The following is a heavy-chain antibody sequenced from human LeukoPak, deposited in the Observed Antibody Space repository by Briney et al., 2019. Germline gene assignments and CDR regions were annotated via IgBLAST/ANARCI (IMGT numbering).Heavy chain of an antibody. CDR3: ARGSAGRSGYSSSWKIPPNYYYYGMDV. Sequence: SETLSLTCAVYGGSFSGYYWSWIRQPPGKGLEWIGEINHSGSTNYIPSLKSRVTISVDTSKNQFSLKLSSVTAADTAVYYCARGSAGRSGYSSSWKIPPNYYYYGMDVWGQGTTVTVSS. CDR2: INHSGST. V-gene: IGHV4-34*01. J-gene: IGHJ6*02. D-gene: IGHD6-13*01. CDR1: GGSFSGYY.